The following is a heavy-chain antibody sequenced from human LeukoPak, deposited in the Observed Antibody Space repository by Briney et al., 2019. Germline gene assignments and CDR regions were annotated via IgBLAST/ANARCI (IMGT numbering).Heavy chain of an antibody. J-gene: IGHJ5*02. CDR2: ISSSSSYI. CDR3: ARNPGSFGVVNWFDP. CDR1: GFTFSSYW. Sequence: PGGSLRLSCAASGFTFSSYWMNWVRQAPGKGLEWVSSISSSSSYIYYADSVKGRFTISRDNAKNSLYLQMNSLRAEDTAVYYCARNPGSFGVVNWFDPWGQGTLVTVSS. V-gene: IGHV3-21*01. D-gene: IGHD3-3*01.